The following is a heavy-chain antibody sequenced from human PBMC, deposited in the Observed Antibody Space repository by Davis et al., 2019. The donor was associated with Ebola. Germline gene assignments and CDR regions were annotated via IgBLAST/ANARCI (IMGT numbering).Heavy chain of an antibody. V-gene: IGHV3-30*02. CDR2: IRYDGSNK. CDR3: AREGSLIDY. CDR1: GFTFSSYG. J-gene: IGHJ4*02. Sequence: GGSLRLSCAASGFTFSSYGMHWVRQGPGKGLEWVAFIRYDGSNKYYADSVKGRFTISKDNAKNSLYLQMNSLTAEDTAVYYCAREGSLIDYWGQGTLVTVSS.